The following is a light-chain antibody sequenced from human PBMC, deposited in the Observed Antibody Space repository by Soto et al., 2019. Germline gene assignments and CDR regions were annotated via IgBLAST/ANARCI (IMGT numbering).Light chain of an antibody. Sequence: QSALTQPASVSGSPGQSITISCTGTSSDVGGYNYVSWYQHHPGKAPKLIIFDVSNRPSGISNRFSGSKSGNTASLTISRLQAEDEADYYCISYTSSSPYVFGTGTKVTVL. CDR3: ISYTSSSPYV. J-gene: IGLJ1*01. V-gene: IGLV2-14*03. CDR2: DVS. CDR1: SSDVGGYNY.